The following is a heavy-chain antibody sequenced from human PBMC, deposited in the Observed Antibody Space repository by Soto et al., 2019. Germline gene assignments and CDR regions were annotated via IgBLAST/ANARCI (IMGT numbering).Heavy chain of an antibody. CDR1: GYTFTSDA. Sequence: QVQLVQSGAEEKKPGASVKVSCKASGYTFTSDALHWVRQAPGQRLEWMGRINGGNGDTTYSQNFKGRVTITRDTSASTAYMELSSLRSEDTALYFCARDLRGYAGGYDYYYGMDVWGQGTTVTVSS. D-gene: IGHD2-8*01. CDR2: INGGNGDT. CDR3: ARDLRGYAGGYDYYYGMDV. V-gene: IGHV1-3*05. J-gene: IGHJ6*02.